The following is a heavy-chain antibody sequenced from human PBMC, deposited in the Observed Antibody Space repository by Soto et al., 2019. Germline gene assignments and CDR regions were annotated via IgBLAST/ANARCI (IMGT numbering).Heavy chain of an antibody. CDR1: GGSISSSSYY. CDR2: IYYSGST. Sequence: PSETLSLTCTVSGGSISSSSYYWGWIRQPPGKGLEWIGSIYYSGSTYYNPSLRSRVTISVDTSKNQFSLKLSSVTAADTAVYYCARHGLPVYFDYWGQGTLVTVSS. J-gene: IGHJ4*02. V-gene: IGHV4-39*01. CDR3: ARHGLPVYFDY. D-gene: IGHD5-12*01.